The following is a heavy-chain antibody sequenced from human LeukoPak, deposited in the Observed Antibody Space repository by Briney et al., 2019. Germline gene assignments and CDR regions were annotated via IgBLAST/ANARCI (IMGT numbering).Heavy chain of an antibody. CDR1: GFTFSSYG. D-gene: IGHD2-8*01. CDR3: AKDRCSNGIGCYYYYMDV. CDR2: ISGSGGST. J-gene: IGHJ6*03. Sequence: GGSLRHSCAASGFTFSSYGMSWVRQAPGKGLEWVSAISGSGGSTYYADSVKGRFTISRDNSKNTLYLQMNSLRAEDTAVYYCAKDRCSNGIGCYYYYMDVWGKGTTVTISS. V-gene: IGHV3-23*01.